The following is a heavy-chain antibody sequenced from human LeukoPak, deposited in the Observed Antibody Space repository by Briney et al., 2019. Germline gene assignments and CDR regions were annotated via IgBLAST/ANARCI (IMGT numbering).Heavy chain of an antibody. D-gene: IGHD3/OR15-3a*01. CDR3: ARDRDWSFDY. V-gene: IGHV3-7*05. Sequence: PGGSLRLSCSVSGFTFSAYTMHWVRQAPGKGLEWVAHIKPDGSEKYYVDSVRGRFTISRDNAENSLYLEMNSLRAEDTAVYYCARDRDWSFDYWGQGTLVTVSS. CDR2: IKPDGSEK. CDR1: GFTFSAYT. J-gene: IGHJ4*02.